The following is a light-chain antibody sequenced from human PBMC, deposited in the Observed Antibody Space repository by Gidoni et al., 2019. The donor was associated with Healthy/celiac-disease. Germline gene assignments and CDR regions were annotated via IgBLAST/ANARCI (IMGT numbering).Light chain of an antibody. Sequence: DIQMTQSPSSLSASVGDRVTITCRASQYISNYLAWFQQKPGKAPKLLIYATSTLQSGVSSRFSGSVSGTDFTLTISSLQPEDVATNYCQKYNGVPPPITFXQXTRLEIK. V-gene: IGKV1-27*01. CDR3: QKYNGVPPPIT. J-gene: IGKJ5*01. CDR1: QYISNY. CDR2: ATS.